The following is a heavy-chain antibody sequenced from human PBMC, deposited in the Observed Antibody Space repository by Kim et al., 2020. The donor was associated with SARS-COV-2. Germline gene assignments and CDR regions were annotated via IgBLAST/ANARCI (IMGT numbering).Heavy chain of an antibody. Sequence: SETLSLTCAVYGGSFSGYYWSWIRQPPGKGLEWIGEINHSGSTNYNPSLKSRVTISVDTSKNQFSLKLSSVTAADTAVYYCARGLGYCSGGSCYSDAGRPLRYWGQGTLVTVSS. CDR2: INHSGST. CDR1: GGSFSGYY. D-gene: IGHD2-15*01. J-gene: IGHJ4*02. CDR3: ARGLGYCSGGSCYSDAGRPLRY. V-gene: IGHV4-34*01.